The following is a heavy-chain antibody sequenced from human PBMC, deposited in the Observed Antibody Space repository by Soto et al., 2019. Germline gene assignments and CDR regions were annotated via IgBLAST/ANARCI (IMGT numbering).Heavy chain of an antibody. CDR1: GGSMTRYS. J-gene: IGHJ3*02. CDR2: IYTSGST. V-gene: IGHV4-4*07. Sequence: LCLTGTASGGSMTRYSWRWVRRPAGKGLEWIGRIYTSGSTNYNPSLKSRVTMSVDTSKNQFSLKLSSVTAADTAVYYCARVGIAEARDAFDIWGQGTMVTVSS. D-gene: IGHD6-13*01. CDR3: ARVGIAEARDAFDI.